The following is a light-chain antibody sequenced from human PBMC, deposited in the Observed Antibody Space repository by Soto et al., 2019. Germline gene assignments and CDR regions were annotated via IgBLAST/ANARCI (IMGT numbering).Light chain of an antibody. V-gene: IGKV3-20*01. J-gene: IGKJ4*01. Sequence: DIVLTQAPGTLSLSPGESATLSCRASQSVSSSYLDWDQQKPGKAPRLLIYCASHRATGIPDMFSGRGSGTDFTLTSSRLEPEAFAVYSCQQYDNSTLTFGGGTNVEIK. CDR1: QSVSSSY. CDR2: CAS. CDR3: QQYDNSTLT.